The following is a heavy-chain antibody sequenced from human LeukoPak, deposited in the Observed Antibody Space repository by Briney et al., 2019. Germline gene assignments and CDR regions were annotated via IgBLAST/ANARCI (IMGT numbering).Heavy chain of an antibody. Sequence: GGSLRLSCAASGFTVSSNYMSWVRQAPGKGLEWVSGIYSGGSTYYADSVKGTFTTSRDNSKHTLYLQMTGLRAEDTAVYYCAREDLDYVVDNWGQGTMVTVSS. V-gene: IGHV3-66*01. J-gene: IGHJ3*02. CDR3: AREDLDYVVDN. CDR1: GFTVSSNY. D-gene: IGHD4-17*01. CDR2: IYSGGST.